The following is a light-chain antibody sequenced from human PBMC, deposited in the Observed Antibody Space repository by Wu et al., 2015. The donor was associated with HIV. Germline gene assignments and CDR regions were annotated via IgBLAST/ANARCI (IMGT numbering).Light chain of an antibody. CDR2: SAS. CDR1: QSISAN. V-gene: IGKV3-15*01. Sequence: EILMTQSPATLSVSPGERATLSCRASQSISANLAWYQQKPGQAPRLLIYSASTRATGIPARLSGSGSGTEFTLTIGSLQSEDFALYFCQQYNIWPETFGQGTKVEIK. CDR3: QQYNIWPET. J-gene: IGKJ1*01.